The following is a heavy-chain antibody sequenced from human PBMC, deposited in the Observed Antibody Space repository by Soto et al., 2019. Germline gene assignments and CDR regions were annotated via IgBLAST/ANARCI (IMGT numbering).Heavy chain of an antibody. Sequence: QVQLVQSGAEVKKPGSSVRVSCKASGGTFSSYAISWVRQAPGQGLEWMGGNIPIFGTENYAQKFQGRVTITADESTSTAYMELSSLRSEDTAVYYCARDRIAGSKYYYGMDVWGQGTTVTVSS. CDR2: NIPIFGTE. J-gene: IGHJ6*02. CDR1: GGTFSSYA. CDR3: ARDRIAGSKYYYGMDV. D-gene: IGHD6-13*01. V-gene: IGHV1-69*01.